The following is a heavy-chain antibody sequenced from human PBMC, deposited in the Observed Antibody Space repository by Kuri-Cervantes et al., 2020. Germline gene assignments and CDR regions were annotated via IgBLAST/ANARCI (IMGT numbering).Heavy chain of an antibody. Sequence: SETLSLTCTVSGGSISSGDYYWSWIRQPPGKGLEWIGYIYYSGSTYYNPSLKSRVTISVDTSKNQFSLKLSPVTAADTAVYYCARDALRENYYYYGMDVWGQGTTVTVSS. CDR1: GGSISSGDYY. J-gene: IGHJ6*02. D-gene: IGHD5-24*01. CDR2: IYYSGST. CDR3: ARDALRENYYYYGMDV. V-gene: IGHV4-30-4*01.